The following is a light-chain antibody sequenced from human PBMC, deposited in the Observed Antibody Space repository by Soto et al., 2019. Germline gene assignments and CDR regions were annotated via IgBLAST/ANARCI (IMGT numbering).Light chain of an antibody. CDR2: AAS. CDR3: QQANSFPLT. Sequence: DIQMTQSPSSLSASVGDRVTITCRASQGISSWLVWYQQKPGKAPKLLIYAASSLQSGVPSRFSGSGSGTDFTLTISSLQPEDFATYYCQQANSFPLTFGGGTKVEIK. J-gene: IGKJ4*01. CDR1: QGISSW. V-gene: IGKV1-12*01.